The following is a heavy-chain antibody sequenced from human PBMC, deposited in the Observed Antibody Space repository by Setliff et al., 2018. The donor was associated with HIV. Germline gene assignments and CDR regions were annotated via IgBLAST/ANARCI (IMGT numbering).Heavy chain of an antibody. V-gene: IGHV4-59*08. CDR2: IYKSGST. CDR3: ARPSLGIGGGSMFNN. J-gene: IGHJ4*02. Sequence: KPSETLSLTCTVSGGSISSHYWSWIRQPPGKGLEWIGYIYKSGSTNYSPSLKSRVTISPGTSKNQFSLKLTSVTAADTAVYYCARPSLGIGGGSMFNNWGQGTLVTVSS. D-gene: IGHD3-3*01. CDR1: GGSISSHY.